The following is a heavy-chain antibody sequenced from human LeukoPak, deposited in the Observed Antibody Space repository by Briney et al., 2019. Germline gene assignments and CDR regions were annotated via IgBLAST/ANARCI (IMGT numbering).Heavy chain of an antibody. CDR2: ISPYNGNT. CDR3: ATSITMVRGVIISGDWFDP. J-gene: IGHJ5*02. V-gene: IGHV1-18*01. D-gene: IGHD3-10*01. Sequence: ASVKVSCKTSGYTFTSYSISWMRQAPGQGLEWMGSISPYNGNTNYAQKLQGRVTMTTDTSTSTAYMDLRSLRSDDTALYYCATSITMVRGVIISGDWFDPWGQGTLVTVSS. CDR1: GYTFTSYS.